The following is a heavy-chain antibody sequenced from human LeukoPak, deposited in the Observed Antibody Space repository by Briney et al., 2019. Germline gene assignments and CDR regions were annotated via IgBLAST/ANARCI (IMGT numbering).Heavy chain of an antibody. V-gene: IGHV1-69*13. CDR3: ATYCSSANCYIWGYYFDY. Sequence: ASVKVSCKASGYTFTSYYMHWVRQAPGQGLEWMGGIIPISGITNYAQKFQGRVTITADESTSTAYMELSSLRSEDTAMYYCATYCSSANCYIWGYYFDYWGQGTLVTVSS. CDR2: IIPISGIT. J-gene: IGHJ4*02. D-gene: IGHD2-2*01. CDR1: GYTFTSYY.